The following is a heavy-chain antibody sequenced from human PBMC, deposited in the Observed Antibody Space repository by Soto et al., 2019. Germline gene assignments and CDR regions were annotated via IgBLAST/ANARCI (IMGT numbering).Heavy chain of an antibody. CDR2: IYHTGGT. CDR1: GGSISSYY. CDR3: ARQVATISYYYYGLDI. Sequence: PSETLSLTCTVSGGSISSYYWSWIRQPAGKGLEWIGTIYHTGGTHYNPSLKSRLTMSVDTSNDQFSLTLSAPTAAETAVYYCARQVATISYYYYGLDIWGQGTTVTVSS. V-gene: IGHV4-59*04. D-gene: IGHD5-12*01. J-gene: IGHJ6*02.